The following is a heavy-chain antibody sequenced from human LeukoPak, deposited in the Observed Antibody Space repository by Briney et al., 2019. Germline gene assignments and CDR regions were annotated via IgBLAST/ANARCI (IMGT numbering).Heavy chain of an antibody. CDR2: IHYRSKWYN. Sequence: SQTLSLTCVISGDSVSSSSAGWNWLRQSPSRGLEWLGRIHYRSKWYNDSALSLRSRMSINPDTSKNQFSLQLTSVTPEDTAVYYCARGRNWLFGLNYYYYMDVWGKGTTVTVSS. J-gene: IGHJ6*03. CDR3: ARGRNWLFGLNYYYYMDV. D-gene: IGHD3-9*01. CDR1: GDSVSSSSAG. V-gene: IGHV6-1*01.